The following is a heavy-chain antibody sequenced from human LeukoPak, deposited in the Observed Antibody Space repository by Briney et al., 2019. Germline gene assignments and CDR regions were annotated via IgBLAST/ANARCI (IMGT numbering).Heavy chain of an antibody. D-gene: IGHD3-16*01. Sequence: GGSLRLSCAASGFTFNTYSMNWVRQAPGKGLEWVSSIGSSSTSIYYADSVKGRFTISRDNAKNSLYLQMNSLRAEDMALYYCAKDMSNHAIDAFDIWGQGTMVTVSS. CDR1: GFTFNTYS. V-gene: IGHV3-21*04. J-gene: IGHJ3*02. CDR3: AKDMSNHAIDAFDI. CDR2: IGSSSTSI.